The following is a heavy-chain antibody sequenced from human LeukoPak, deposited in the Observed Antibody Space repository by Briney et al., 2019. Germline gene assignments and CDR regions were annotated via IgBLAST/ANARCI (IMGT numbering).Heavy chain of an antibody. CDR3: ASNHYGDYQAYYFDY. CDR2: IKQDGSEK. D-gene: IGHD4-17*01. Sequence: PGGSLRLSCAASGFTFSSYWMSWVRQAPGKGREWVANIKQDGSEKYYVDSVKGRFTISRDNAKNSLYLQMNSLRAEDTAVYYCASNHYGDYQAYYFDYWGQGTLVTVSS. CDR1: GFTFSSYW. V-gene: IGHV3-7*01. J-gene: IGHJ4*02.